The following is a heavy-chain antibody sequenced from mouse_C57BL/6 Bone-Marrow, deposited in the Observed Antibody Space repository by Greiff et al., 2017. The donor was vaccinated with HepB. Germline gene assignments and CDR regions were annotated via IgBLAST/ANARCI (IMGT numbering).Heavy chain of an antibody. Sequence: EVMLVESGGGLVQPGGSLSLSCAASGFTFTDYYMSWVRQPPGKALEWLGFIRNKANGYTTEYSASVKGRFTISRDNSQSILYLQMNALRAEDSDTYYCARYTPHYGSSWWYAMDYWGQGTSVTVSS. V-gene: IGHV7-3*01. CDR1: GFTFTDYY. D-gene: IGHD1-1*01. CDR2: IRNKANGYTT. CDR3: ARYTPHYGSSWWYAMDY. J-gene: IGHJ4*01.